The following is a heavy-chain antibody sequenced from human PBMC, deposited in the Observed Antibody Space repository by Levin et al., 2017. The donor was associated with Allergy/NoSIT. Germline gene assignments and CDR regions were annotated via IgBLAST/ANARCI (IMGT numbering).Heavy chain of an antibody. CDR2: MNPNSGNT. CDR3: ASNKASGWYGYYYYMDV. D-gene: IGHD6-19*01. V-gene: IGHV1-8*01. Sequence: ASVKVSCKASGYTFTSYDINWVRQATGQGLEWMGWMNPNSGNTGYAQKFQGRVTMTRNTSISTAYMELSSLRSEDTAVYYCASNKASGWYGYYYYMDVWGKGTTVTVSS. J-gene: IGHJ6*03. CDR1: GYTFTSYD.